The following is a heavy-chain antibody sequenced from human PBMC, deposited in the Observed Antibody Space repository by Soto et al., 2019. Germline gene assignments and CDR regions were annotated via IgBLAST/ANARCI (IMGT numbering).Heavy chain of an antibody. Sequence: EVQLVESGGGLVKPGGSLRLSCAASGFTFSNAWMSWVRQAPGKGLEWVGRIKSKTDGGTTDYAAPVKGRFTISRDDSKNTLYLQMNSLKTEDTAVYYCTTVQVVRGVTSRGDVWGKGTTVTVSS. CDR3: TTVQVVRGVTSRGDV. D-gene: IGHD3-10*01. CDR1: GFTFSNAW. CDR2: IKSKTDGGTT. V-gene: IGHV3-15*05. J-gene: IGHJ6*04.